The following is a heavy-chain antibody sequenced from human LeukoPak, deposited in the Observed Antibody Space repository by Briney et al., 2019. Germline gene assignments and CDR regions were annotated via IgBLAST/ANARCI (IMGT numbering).Heavy chain of an antibody. J-gene: IGHJ3*01. CDR2: LSDSGEIT. CDR1: GFNFSIYA. CDR3: AKGRFYYDSGSPLSL. D-gene: IGHD3-10*01. Sequence: PGGSLRLSCVASGFNFSIYAMSWVRQAPGKGLQWVSLLSDSGEITYYTDSVKGRFTIPRDNSNNTLHLHMTSLRAEDTAVYYCAKGRFYYDSGSPLSLWGQGTMVTVSS. V-gene: IGHV3-23*01.